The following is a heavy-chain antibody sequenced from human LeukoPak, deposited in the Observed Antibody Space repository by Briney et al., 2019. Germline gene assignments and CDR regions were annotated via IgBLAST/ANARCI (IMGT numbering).Heavy chain of an antibody. V-gene: IGHV1-8*01. Sequence: VASVKISSKASGYTFTSYDINWVRQATGQGLEWMGWINHKRGNTDYAQKFQGRGTMTRNTSISTAYMELSSLRPQDTSVYSCSRCLRGWYDNYYYSYMDVWGKGNTVTVSS. CDR1: GYTFTSYD. CDR2: INHKRGNT. D-gene: IGHD6-19*01. CDR3: SRCLRGWYDNYYYSYMDV. J-gene: IGHJ6*03.